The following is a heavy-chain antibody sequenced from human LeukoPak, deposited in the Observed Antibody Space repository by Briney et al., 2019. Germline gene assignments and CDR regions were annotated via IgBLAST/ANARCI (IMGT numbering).Heavy chain of an antibody. D-gene: IGHD5-18*01. V-gene: IGHV4-61*01. CDR3: AVRYSYGYD. CDR2: IHNSGST. CDR1: GGSVSSSSYY. Sequence: PSETLSLTCTVSGGSVSSSSYYWSWIRQPPGKGLEYIGYIHNSGSTNYNPSLKSRVTISLDTSKNQFSLKLISVTSADTAMYYCAVRYSYGYDWGQGTLVTVSS. J-gene: IGHJ4*02.